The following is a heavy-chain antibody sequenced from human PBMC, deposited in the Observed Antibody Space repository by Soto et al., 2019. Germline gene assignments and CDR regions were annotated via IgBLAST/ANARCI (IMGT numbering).Heavy chain of an antibody. V-gene: IGHV4-31*03. CDR2: IYYNGST. J-gene: IGHJ4*02. Sequence: SETLSLTCSVSGLTIISASYYFICIRQHPGKGLEWVGNIYYNGSTYYSPSLKSRVTVWFDTSKNQFSLRLTSVTAADTAVYYCARYRISGSWSKFDYWGQGTRVTVSS. D-gene: IGHD6-13*01. CDR1: GLTIISASYY. CDR3: ARYRISGSWSKFDY.